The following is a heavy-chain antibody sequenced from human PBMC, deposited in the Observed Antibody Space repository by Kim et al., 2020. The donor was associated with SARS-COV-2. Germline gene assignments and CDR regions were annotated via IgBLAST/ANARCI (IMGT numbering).Heavy chain of an antibody. V-gene: IGHV1-18*01. J-gene: IGHJ6*02. Sequence: ASVKVSCKASGYTFTSYGISWVRQAPGQGLEWMGWISAYNGNTNYAQKLQGRVTMTTDTSTSTAYMELRSLRSDDTAVYYCARSYGSGSYSSYYYYGMDVWGQGTTVTVSS. D-gene: IGHD3-10*01. CDR3: ARSYGSGSYSSYYYYGMDV. CDR1: GYTFTSYG. CDR2: ISAYNGNT.